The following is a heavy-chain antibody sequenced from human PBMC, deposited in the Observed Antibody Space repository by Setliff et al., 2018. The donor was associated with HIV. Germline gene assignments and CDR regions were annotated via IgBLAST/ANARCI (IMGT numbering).Heavy chain of an antibody. J-gene: IGHJ4*02. D-gene: IGHD3-22*01. CDR2: IYHSGST. CDR1: GGSISSSNYY. V-gene: IGHV4-39*07. CDR3: ARVGYYDSSFDY. Sequence: SETLSLTCTVSGGSISSSNYYWGWIRQPPGKGLEWIGSIYHSGSTYYNPSLKSRVTISVDTSRNQFSLKLNSVTAADTAVYYCARVGYYDSSFDYWGQGTLVTVSS.